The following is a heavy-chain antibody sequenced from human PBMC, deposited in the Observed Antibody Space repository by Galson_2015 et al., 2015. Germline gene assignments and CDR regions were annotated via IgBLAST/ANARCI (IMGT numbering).Heavy chain of an antibody. V-gene: IGHV3-30-3*01. J-gene: IGHJ4*02. D-gene: IGHD3-9*01. CDR2: ISYDGSNK. CDR1: GFTFSSYA. CDR3: ARSLHDILTGYYGRGYFDH. Sequence: SLRLSCAASGFTFSSYALHWVRQAPGKGPEWVAVISYDGSNKNYADSVKGRFTISRDNSQNTLYLEMNSLRDEDTAVYFCARSLHDILTGYYGRGYFDHWGQGTLVTVSS.